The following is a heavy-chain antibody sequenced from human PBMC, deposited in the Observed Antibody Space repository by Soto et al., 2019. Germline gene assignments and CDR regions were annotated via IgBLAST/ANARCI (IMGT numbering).Heavy chain of an antibody. CDR3: TMIAPSYNMDV. CDR1: GFTFSGSA. V-gene: IGHV3-73*02. Sequence: EVHLVESGGGLVQPGGSLRLSCAASGFTFSGSAMHWVRQASGKGLEWVGRIRNKADNYATVYTASVKGRFIISRDDSKNTAYLQMNSLQTEDTALYYCTMIAPSYNMDVWGQGTTVTVSS. CDR2: IRNKADNYAT. J-gene: IGHJ6*02. D-gene: IGHD2-21*01.